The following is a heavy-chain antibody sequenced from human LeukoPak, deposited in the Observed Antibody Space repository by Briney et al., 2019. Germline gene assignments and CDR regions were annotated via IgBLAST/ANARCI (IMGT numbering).Heavy chain of an antibody. D-gene: IGHD1-26*01. CDR2: IKQDGSEK. J-gene: IGHJ4*02. CDR1: GFTFSSYW. CDR3: ARDGRIGGARGGGDY. V-gene: IGHV3-7*01. Sequence: GSLRLSCAASGFTFSSYWMSWVRQAPGKGLEWVANIKQDGSEKYYVDSVKGRFTISRDNAKNSLYLQMNSLRAEDTAVYYCARDGRIGGARGGGDYWGQGTLVTVSS.